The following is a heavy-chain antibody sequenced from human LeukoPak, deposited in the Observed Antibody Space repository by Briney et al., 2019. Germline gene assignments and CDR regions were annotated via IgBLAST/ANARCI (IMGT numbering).Heavy chain of an antibody. CDR2: IKQGGSEK. Sequence: GGSLRLSCAASGFTFSSYWMSWVRQAPGKGLEWVANIKQGGSEKYYVDSVKGRFTISRDNAKNSLYLQMNSLRAEDTAVYYCARERLGYCSSTSCLRWFDPWGQGTLVTVSS. CDR3: ARERLGYCSSTSCLRWFDP. J-gene: IGHJ5*02. D-gene: IGHD2-2*01. CDR1: GFTFSSYW. V-gene: IGHV3-7*01.